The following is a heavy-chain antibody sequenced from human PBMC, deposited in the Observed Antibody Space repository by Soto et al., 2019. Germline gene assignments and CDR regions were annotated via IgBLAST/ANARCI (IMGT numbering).Heavy chain of an antibody. Sequence: PGESLKISCEGSGYSFTYYWIGWVRQMPGKGLEWMGIIYPGDSDTRYSPSFQGQVTISVDKSIRTAYLQWSSLKASDTAIYYCARLGIVVVPAAIHTYGMDVWGQGTTVTVSS. D-gene: IGHD2-2*01. V-gene: IGHV5-51*01. CDR1: GYSFTYYW. J-gene: IGHJ6*02. CDR3: ARLGIVVVPAAIHTYGMDV. CDR2: IYPGDSDT.